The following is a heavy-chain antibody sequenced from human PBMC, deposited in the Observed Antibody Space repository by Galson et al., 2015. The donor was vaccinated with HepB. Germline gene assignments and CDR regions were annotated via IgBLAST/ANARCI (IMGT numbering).Heavy chain of an antibody. Sequence: SLRLSCAASGFTFSNAWMNWVRQAPGKGLEWVGRIKSKTDGGTTDYAAPVKGRFTITRDDSKNTLYLQMNSLKTEDTAVYYCTTAPYYDILIMPDYWGQGTLVTVSS. D-gene: IGHD3-9*01. CDR2: IKSKTDGGTT. J-gene: IGHJ4*02. V-gene: IGHV3-15*07. CDR1: GFTFSNAW. CDR3: TTAPYYDILIMPDY.